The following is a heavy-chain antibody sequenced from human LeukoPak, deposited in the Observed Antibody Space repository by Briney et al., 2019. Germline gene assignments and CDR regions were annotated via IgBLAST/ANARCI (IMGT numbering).Heavy chain of an antibody. D-gene: IGHD3-22*01. V-gene: IGHV4-39*07. CDR2: IYYSGST. CDR3: TRGSIAYYYMDV. J-gene: IGHJ6*03. Sequence: SETLSLTCTVSGGSISSSNFYWGWIRQPPGKGLEWIGSIYYSGSTYYNPSLKSRVTISVDTSKNQFSLKLSSVTAADTAVYYCTRGSIAYYYMDVWGKGTTVTISS. CDR1: GGSISSSNFY.